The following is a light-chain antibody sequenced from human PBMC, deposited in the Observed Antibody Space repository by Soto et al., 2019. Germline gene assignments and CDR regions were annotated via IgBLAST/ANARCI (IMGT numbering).Light chain of an antibody. J-gene: IGKJ1*01. V-gene: IGKV3-20*01. CDR2: GAS. CDR3: QQYGSSPPRT. Sequence: EIVLTQPPAILSLSPGERPPLSCSPIQSVSNDFLAWYQQKPGQAPRLLIYGASTRATDVPDRFSGSGSGADFTLTISRLEPEDFAVYYCQQYGSSPPRTIGQGPEVDIK. CDR1: QSVSNDF.